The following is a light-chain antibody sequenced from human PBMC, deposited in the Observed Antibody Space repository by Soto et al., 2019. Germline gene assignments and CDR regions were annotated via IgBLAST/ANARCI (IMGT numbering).Light chain of an antibody. J-gene: IGKJ4*01. CDR1: QSVSSY. V-gene: IGKV3-11*01. CDR3: QQRSNWPRVT. Sequence: EIVLTQSPATLSLSPGERATLSCRASQSVSSYLAWYQQKPGQAPRLLIYDASNSATGIPARFSGSGSGTDFTLTISSLEPEDFAVYYCQQRSNWPRVTFGGGTKVEIK. CDR2: DAS.